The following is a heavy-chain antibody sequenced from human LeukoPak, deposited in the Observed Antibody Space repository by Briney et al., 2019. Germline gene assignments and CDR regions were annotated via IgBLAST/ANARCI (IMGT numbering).Heavy chain of an antibody. CDR1: GSSIRSHH. V-gene: IGHV4-59*11. J-gene: IGHJ4*02. D-gene: IGHD3-22*01. Sequence: SETLSLTCTVSGSSIRSHHWTWIRQPPGKGLEWIGNVYYVGSTTYSPSLKSRVTISLDTSKNQFSLEMNSVTAADTAVYYCARSGDSSAYYSFWGQGILVTVSS. CDR3: ARSGDSSAYYSF. CDR2: VYYVGST.